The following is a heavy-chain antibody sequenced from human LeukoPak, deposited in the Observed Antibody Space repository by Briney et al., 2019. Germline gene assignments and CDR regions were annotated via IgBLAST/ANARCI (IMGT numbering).Heavy chain of an antibody. CDR1: GYTFTGYY. V-gene: IGHV1-8*02. J-gene: IGHJ4*02. CDR2: MNPNSGNT. D-gene: IGHD4-17*01. CDR3: ARGPQYGGRTDFDY. Sequence: ASVKVSCKASGYTFTGYYMHWVRQAPGQGLEWMGWMNPNSGNTGYAQKFLGRVTMTRNTSISTAYMELSSLRSEDTAVYYCARGPQYGGRTDFDYWAREPWSPSPQ.